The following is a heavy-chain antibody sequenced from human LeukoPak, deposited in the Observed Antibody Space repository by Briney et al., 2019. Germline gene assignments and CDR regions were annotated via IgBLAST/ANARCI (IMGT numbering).Heavy chain of an antibody. D-gene: IGHD4-23*01. CDR2: ISSSGSTI. CDR3: ATTVVTAVDY. V-gene: IGHV3-48*03. J-gene: IGHJ4*02. Sequence: GGSLRLSCAASGFTFSSYEMNWVRQAPGKGLEWVSYISSSGSTIYYADSVKGRFTISRDNAKNSLYLQMNSLRAEDTAVYYCATTVVTAVDYWGQGTLVTVSS. CDR1: GFTFSSYE.